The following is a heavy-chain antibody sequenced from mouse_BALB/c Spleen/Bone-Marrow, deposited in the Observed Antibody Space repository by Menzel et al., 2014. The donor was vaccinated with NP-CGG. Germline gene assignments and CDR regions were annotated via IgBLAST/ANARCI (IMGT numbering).Heavy chain of an antibody. D-gene: IGHD2-14*01. J-gene: IGHJ1*01. CDR3: ARHVNRDAKPGCCEV. Sequence: EVKLMESGGGLVKLGGSLKLSCAASGFTFSSYYMSWVRQTPEKRLELVAAINSNGGSTYYPDTVKGRFTISRDNAKNTLYLQKSSLKSEDTALYYCARHVNRDAKPGCCEVWGAGTTVTGAS. CDR1: GFTFSSYY. CDR2: INSNGGST. V-gene: IGHV5-6-2*01.